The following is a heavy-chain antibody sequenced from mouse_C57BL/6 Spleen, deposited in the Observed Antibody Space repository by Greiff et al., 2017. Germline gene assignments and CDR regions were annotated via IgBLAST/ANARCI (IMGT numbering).Heavy chain of an antibody. D-gene: IGHD2-4*01. CDR2: IDPSDSYT. J-gene: IGHJ3*01. Sequence: QVQLQQPGAELVKPGASVKLSCKASGYTFTSYWMQWVKQRPGQGLEWIGEIDPSDSYTNYNQKFKGKATLTVNTSSSTAYVQLSSLTSEDSAVYYCARADYDYGGPFAYWGQGTLVTVSA. CDR1: GYTFTSYW. CDR3: ARADYDYGGPFAY. V-gene: IGHV1-50*01.